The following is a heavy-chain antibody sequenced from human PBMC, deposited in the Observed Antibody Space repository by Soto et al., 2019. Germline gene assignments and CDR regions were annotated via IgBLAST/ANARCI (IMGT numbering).Heavy chain of an antibody. CDR1: GYSISSGYY. CDR3: ARDSDYYDSSGYSLYYYYYYGMDV. Sequence: SETLSLTCAVAGYSISSGYYWGWIRQPPGKGREWIGSIYHSGSTYYNPSLKSRVTISVDTSKNQFSLKLSSVTAADTAVYYCARDSDYYDSSGYSLYYYYYYGMDVWGQGTTVTVPS. V-gene: IGHV4-38-2*02. J-gene: IGHJ6*02. CDR2: IYHSGST. D-gene: IGHD3-22*01.